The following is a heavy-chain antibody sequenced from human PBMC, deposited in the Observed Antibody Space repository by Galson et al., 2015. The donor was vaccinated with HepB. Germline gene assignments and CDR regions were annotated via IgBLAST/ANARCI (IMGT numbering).Heavy chain of an antibody. CDR1: GGTFSSYA. D-gene: IGHD3-9*01. CDR3: ARVAYYDILTGYPKVNWFDP. V-gene: IGHV1-69*13. CDR2: IIPIFGTA. Sequence: SVKVSCKASGGTFSSYAISWVRQAPGQGLEWMGGIIPIFGTANYAQKFQGRVTVTADESTSTAYMELSSLRSEDTAVYYCARVAYYDILTGYPKVNWFDPWGQGTLVTVSS. J-gene: IGHJ5*02.